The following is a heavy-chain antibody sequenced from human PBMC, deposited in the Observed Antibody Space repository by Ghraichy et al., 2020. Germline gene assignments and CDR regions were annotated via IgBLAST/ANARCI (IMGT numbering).Heavy chain of an antibody. V-gene: IGHV4-34*01. D-gene: IGHD5-12*01. CDR3: ARIRVMRLRLWGYGNFDY. J-gene: IGHJ4*02. CDR1: GGSFSGYY. CDR2: INHSGST. Sequence: SETLSLTCAVYGGSFSGYYWSWIRQPPGKGLEWIGEINHSGSTNYNPSLKSRVTISVDTSKNQFSLKLSSVTAADTAVYYCARIRVMRLRLWGYGNFDYWGQGTLVTVSS.